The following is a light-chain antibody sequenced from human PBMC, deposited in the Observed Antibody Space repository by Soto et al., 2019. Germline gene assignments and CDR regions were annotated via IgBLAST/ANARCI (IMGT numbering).Light chain of an antibody. V-gene: IGLV2-14*01. Sequence: QSALTQPASVSGSPGQSITISCTGTSSDVGGYKYVSWYQQHPDKAPKLIIFEVSNRPPGISSRFSGSKSGNTASLTISGLQAEDEADYYCASYTSSSTSVIFGRGTKVTVL. CDR3: ASYTSSSTSVI. CDR2: EVS. J-gene: IGLJ2*01. CDR1: SSDVGGYKY.